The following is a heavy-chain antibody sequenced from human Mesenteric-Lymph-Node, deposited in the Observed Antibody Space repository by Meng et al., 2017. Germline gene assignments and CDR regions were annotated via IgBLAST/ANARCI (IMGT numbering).Heavy chain of an antibody. CDR2: IFGVGTT. J-gene: IGHJ4*02. CDR3: ARTSGSSFPHYFDF. V-gene: IGHV3-66*02. D-gene: IGHD1-26*01. Sequence: GESLKISCAASGFTVNTNYMSWVRQAPGKGLEWVSIIFGVGTTYYADSVKGRFTISRDNSKNMLSLQMNSLRAEDTAVYYCARTSGSSFPHYFDFWGQGALVTSSS. CDR1: GFTVNTNY.